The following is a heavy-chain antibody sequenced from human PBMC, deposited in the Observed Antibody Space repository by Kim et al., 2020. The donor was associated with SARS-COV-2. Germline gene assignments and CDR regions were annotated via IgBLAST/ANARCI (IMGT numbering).Heavy chain of an antibody. V-gene: IGHV1-18*01. D-gene: IGHD6-13*01. J-gene: IGHJ4*02. Sequence: AQRLQGRVTMTTDTSTSTAYMELRSLRSDDTAVYYCARDLRYSSSQFDYWGQGTLVTVSS. CDR3: ARDLRYSSSQFDY.